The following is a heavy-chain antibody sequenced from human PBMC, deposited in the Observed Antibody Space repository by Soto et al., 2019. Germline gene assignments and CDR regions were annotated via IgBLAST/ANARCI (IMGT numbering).Heavy chain of an antibody. CDR3: ARGRFRKLYSSGSRGERAFDI. CDR2: IYSGGST. V-gene: IGHV3-66*01. D-gene: IGHD6-19*01. J-gene: IGHJ3*02. Sequence: GGSLRLSCAASGFTVSSNYMSWVRQAPGKGLEWVSVIYSGGSTYYADSVKGRFTISRDNSKNTLYLQMNSLRAEDTAVYYCARGRFRKLYSSGSRGERAFDIWGQGTMVTVSS. CDR1: GFTVSSNY.